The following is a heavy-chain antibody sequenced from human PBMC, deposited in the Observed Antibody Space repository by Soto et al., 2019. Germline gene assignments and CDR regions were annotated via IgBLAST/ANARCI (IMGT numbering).Heavy chain of an antibody. V-gene: IGHV4-30-2*02. J-gene: IGHJ6*02. D-gene: IGHD3-3*01. Sequence: SETLSLTCAVSGGSISSGGYSWSWIRQPPGKGLEWIGYIYHSGSTYYNPSLKSRVTISVDTSKHLVSLKLSSVTAADTALYYSARTTVFGVADYNYVMDVWGQGTTVTVSS. CDR3: ARTTVFGVADYNYVMDV. CDR1: GGSISSGGYS. CDR2: IYHSGST.